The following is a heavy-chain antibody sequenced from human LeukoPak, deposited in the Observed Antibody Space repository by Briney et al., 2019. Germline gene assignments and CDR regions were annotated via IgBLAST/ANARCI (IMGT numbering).Heavy chain of an antibody. CDR2: IHYSRTT. CDR3: ARVLRGSSGWTPFDY. D-gene: IGHD6-19*01. J-gene: IGHJ4*02. V-gene: IGHV4-39*01. Sequence: SETLSLTCSVSGGSISNTNYNWDWIRQSPGKGLECVGSIHYSRTTYYNPSLKSRVTISVDTSKNQLSLRLSSLTAADTAVYYCARVLRGSSGWTPFDYWGQGTLVTVSS. CDR1: GGSISNTNYN.